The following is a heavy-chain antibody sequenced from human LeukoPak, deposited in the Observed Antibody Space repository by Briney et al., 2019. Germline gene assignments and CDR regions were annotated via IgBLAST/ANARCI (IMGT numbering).Heavy chain of an antibody. CDR2: LWYDGSNK. V-gene: IGHV3-33*01. J-gene: IGHJ4*02. Sequence: GRSLRLSCAASGFTFRSYGMHWVPQAPGKGLEGVAVLWYDGSNKYYADSAKGRFTISRDNSKNTLYLQMHSLRAEDTVVYYCARDRYSGYGGYFDYWGQGTLATVSS. D-gene: IGHD5-12*01. CDR1: GFTFRSYG. CDR3: ARDRYSGYGGYFDY.